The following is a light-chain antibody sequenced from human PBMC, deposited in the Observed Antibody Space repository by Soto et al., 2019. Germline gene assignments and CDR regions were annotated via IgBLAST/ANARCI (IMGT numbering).Light chain of an antibody. Sequence: QSVLTQPPSASGTPGQRVTISCSGSSSNIGSRTVNWYQQLPGTAPKLLIYGNNQRPSGVPDRFSGSKSGASASLAISGHQSEDEADYCGAAWDDSLNVVFGGGTKVTVL. CDR2: GNN. CDR1: SSNIGSRT. CDR3: AAWDDSLNVV. J-gene: IGLJ2*01. V-gene: IGLV1-44*01.